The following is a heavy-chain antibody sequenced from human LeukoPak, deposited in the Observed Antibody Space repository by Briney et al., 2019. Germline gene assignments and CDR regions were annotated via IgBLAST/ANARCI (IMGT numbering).Heavy chain of an antibody. CDR1: GGSISSYY. V-gene: IGHV4-59*08. D-gene: IGHD6-13*01. Sequence: SETLSLTCTVSGGSISSYYWSWIRQPPGKGLEWIGYIYYSGSTNYNPSLKSRVTISADTSKNQFSLQLSSVTAADTAVYYCARQQDSSTWPPVDYWGQGILVIVSS. J-gene: IGHJ4*02. CDR3: ARQQDSSTWPPVDY. CDR2: IYYSGST.